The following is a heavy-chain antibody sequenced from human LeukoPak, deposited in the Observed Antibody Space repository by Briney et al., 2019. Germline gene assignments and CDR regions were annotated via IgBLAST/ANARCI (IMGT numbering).Heavy chain of an antibody. D-gene: IGHD6-19*01. CDR3: AKLRGRAVAGTDWFDP. V-gene: IGHV3-23*01. CDR2: ISGSSSST. J-gene: IGHJ5*02. Sequence: PGGSLRLSCAASGFTFSSYAMSWVRQAPGKGLEWVSAISGSSSSTYYADSVKGRFTISRDNSKNTLYLQTNSLRAEDTAVYYCAKLRGRAVAGTDWFDPWGQGTLVTVSS. CDR1: GFTFSSYA.